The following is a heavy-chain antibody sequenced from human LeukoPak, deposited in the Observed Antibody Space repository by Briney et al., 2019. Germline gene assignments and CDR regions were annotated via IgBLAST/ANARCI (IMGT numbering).Heavy chain of an antibody. J-gene: IGHJ4*02. Sequence: SGGSLRLSCSASGFTFSSYAMHWVRQAPGKGLEYVSAISSNGGSTYYADSVKGRFTISRDNSKNTLYLQMSSLRAEDTAVYYCARRGYYGSGSYSPWGQGTLVTVSS. CDR3: ARRGYYGSGSYSP. CDR1: GFTFSSYA. V-gene: IGHV3-64D*06. D-gene: IGHD3-10*01. CDR2: ISSNGGST.